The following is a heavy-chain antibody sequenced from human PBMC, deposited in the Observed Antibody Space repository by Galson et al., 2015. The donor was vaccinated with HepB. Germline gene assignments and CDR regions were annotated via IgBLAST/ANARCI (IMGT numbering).Heavy chain of an antibody. CDR1: GYMFNNYW. J-gene: IGHJ6*02. V-gene: IGHV5-51*01. CDR2: IYPGDSDT. Sequence: QSGAEVKKPGESLKISCKGSGYMFNNYWIAWVRQMPGKGLEWMGIIYPGDSDTRYSPSFQGQVTLSADKSISTAYLQWRSLKASDTAMYYCARLWAGDHYGLDVWGQGTTVTVSS. D-gene: IGHD3/OR15-3a*01. CDR3: ARLWAGDHYGLDV.